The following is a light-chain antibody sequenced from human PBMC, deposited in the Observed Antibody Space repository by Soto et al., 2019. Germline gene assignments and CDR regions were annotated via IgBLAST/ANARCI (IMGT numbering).Light chain of an antibody. V-gene: IGLV2-14*01. Sequence: QSALTQPASVSGSPGQSITISCTGTSSDVGAYNYVSWYQQHPGKAPKLMIYEVSNRSSGFSNRFSGSKSGSTASLTISGLQPEDEADYDCSSYTSSSTPYVFGTGTKLTVL. CDR3: SSYTSSSTPYV. CDR2: EVS. CDR1: SSDVGAYNY. J-gene: IGLJ1*01.